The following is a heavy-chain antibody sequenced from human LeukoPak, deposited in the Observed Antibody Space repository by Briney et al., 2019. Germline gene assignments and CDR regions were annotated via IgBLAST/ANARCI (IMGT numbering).Heavy chain of an antibody. CDR1: GFTVSSSY. V-gene: IGHV3-53*01. D-gene: IGHD3-3*01. Sequence: GGSLRLSCAASGFTVSSSYMSWVRQAPGKGLEWVSVIYSGGSTYYADSVKGRFTISRDNSKNTLYLQMNSLRAEDTAVYYCALSGPLAKNLIDYWGQGTLVTVSS. CDR3: ALSGPLAKNLIDY. CDR2: IYSGGST. J-gene: IGHJ4*02.